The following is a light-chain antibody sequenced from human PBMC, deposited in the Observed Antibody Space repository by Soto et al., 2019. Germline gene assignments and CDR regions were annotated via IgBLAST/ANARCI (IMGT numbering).Light chain of an antibody. CDR1: QSVDSSF. V-gene: IGKV3-20*01. CDR2: GAS. CDR3: QQYVSSVT. Sequence: EIVLTQSPGSLSLSPGERATLSCRASQSVDSSFFAWYQQKPGQAPMLLIYGASNRATSIPDRFSGRGSGTDFTVTTTCLEAEEFAVYDCQQYVSSVTFGQGTKVEIK. J-gene: IGKJ1*01.